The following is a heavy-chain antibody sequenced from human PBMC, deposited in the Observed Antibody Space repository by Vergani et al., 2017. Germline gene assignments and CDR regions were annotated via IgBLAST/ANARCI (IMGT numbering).Heavy chain of an antibody. J-gene: IGHJ2*01. D-gene: IGHD4-17*01. CDR2: IIPIFGTA. Sequence: QVQLVQSGAEVKKPGSSVKVSCKASGGTFSSYAISWVRQAPGQGLEWMGGIIPIFGTANYAQKFQGRVTITADESTSTAYMELSSLRSEDTALYYCASRGGDPSYYWYFDLWGRGTLVTVSS. CDR3: ASRGGDPSYYWYFDL. CDR1: GGTFSSYA. V-gene: IGHV1-69*01.